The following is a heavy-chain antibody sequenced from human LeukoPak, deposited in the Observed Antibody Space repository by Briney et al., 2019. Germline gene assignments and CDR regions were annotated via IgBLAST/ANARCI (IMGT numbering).Heavy chain of an antibody. J-gene: IGHJ5*02. CDR3: ARGLAAAYDYNWFDP. CDR2: ISASGTT. D-gene: IGHD5-12*01. CDR1: GGSISSYG. V-gene: IGHV4-4*07. Sequence: PSETLSLTCTVSGGSISSYGGSWIRQPAGKGLEWIGRISASGTTRYNPSLKSRVTLSIDTSKNQFSLKLTSVTAADTAVYFCARGLAAAYDYNWFDPWGQGTLVTVSS.